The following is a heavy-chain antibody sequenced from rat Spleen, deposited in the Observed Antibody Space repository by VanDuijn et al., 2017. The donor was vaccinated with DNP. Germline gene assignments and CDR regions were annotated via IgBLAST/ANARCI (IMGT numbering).Heavy chain of an antibody. Sequence: EVQLVESGGGLVQPGRSLKLSCAASGFTFSDYYMAWVRQAPSKGLEWVAYISYDGRSAYNGDSVKGRFTISRDNAKSTLYLQMNSLRSEDMATYYCSRHVLLLRVWDYWGQGVMVTVSS. CDR3: SRHVLLLRVWDY. J-gene: IGHJ2*01. CDR1: GFTFSDYY. V-gene: IGHV5-22*01. D-gene: IGHD1-4*01. CDR2: ISYDGRSA.